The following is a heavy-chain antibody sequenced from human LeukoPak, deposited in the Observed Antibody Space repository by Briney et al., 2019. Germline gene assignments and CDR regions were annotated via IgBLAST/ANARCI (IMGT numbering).Heavy chain of an antibody. CDR3: ARGYGSGNYYFDY. V-gene: IGHV3-7*04. J-gene: IGHJ4*02. Sequence: GGSLRLSCAASGFTCCSYWMSWVRQAQGIGLEWVANIKQDGSEKYYVDSMKGRFTISRDNAKNSLYLQMNSLRAEDTAVYYCARGYGSGNYYFDYWGQGTLVSVSS. D-gene: IGHD3-10*01. CDR1: GFTCCSYW. CDR2: IKQDGSEK.